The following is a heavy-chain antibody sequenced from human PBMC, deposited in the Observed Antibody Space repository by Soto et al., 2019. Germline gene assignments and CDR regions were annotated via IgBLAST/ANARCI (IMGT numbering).Heavy chain of an antibody. CDR3: ARVLKEDSASYYDYAMDV. Sequence: ASVKVSCKASGHTFTSSYVHWVRQAPGHGLEWMGVINTRGGSTNYAQKFQGRVTMTTDTSTSTVYMELSSLRSEDTAVYYCARVLKEDSASYYDYAMDVWGQGTTVTVSS. J-gene: IGHJ6*02. CDR1: GHTFTSSY. CDR2: INTRGGST. V-gene: IGHV1-46*01.